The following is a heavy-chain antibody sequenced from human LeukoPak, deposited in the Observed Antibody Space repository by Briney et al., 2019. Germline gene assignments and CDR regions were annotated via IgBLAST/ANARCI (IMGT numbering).Heavy chain of an antibody. J-gene: IGHJ4*02. CDR2: ISSSSSYI. Sequence: GGSLRLSCAAFGFTFSSYSMNWVRQAPGKGLEWVSSISSSSSYIYYADSVKGRYTISRDNAKNSLYLQMNSLRAEDTAVYYCARDGSGGRGSYYADYWGQGTLVTVSS. V-gene: IGHV3-21*01. D-gene: IGHD1-26*01. CDR3: ARDGSGGRGSYYADY. CDR1: GFTFSSYS.